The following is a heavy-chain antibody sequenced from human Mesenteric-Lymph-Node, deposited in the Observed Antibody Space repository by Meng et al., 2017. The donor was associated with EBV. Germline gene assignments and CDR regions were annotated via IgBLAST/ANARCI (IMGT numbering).Heavy chain of an antibody. CDR3: VRDGDGIVPSINFDY. Sequence: VQLVQSGAEGKRPGASVKVSCKASGYTFTGYGISWVRQAPGQGLDWMGWISGHNGNTNYAQKFQGRVTLTTDTSTSTAYMELRSLRSDDTAVYYCVRDGDGIVPSINFDYWGQGTLVTVSS. V-gene: IGHV1-18*01. J-gene: IGHJ4*02. D-gene: IGHD5-12*01. CDR2: ISGHNGNT. CDR1: GYTFTGYG.